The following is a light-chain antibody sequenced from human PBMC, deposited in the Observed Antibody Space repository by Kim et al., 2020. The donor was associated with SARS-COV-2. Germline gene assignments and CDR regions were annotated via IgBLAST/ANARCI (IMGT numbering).Light chain of an antibody. V-gene: IGLV3-19*01. Sequence: ALGQTVKITCQGDGIRSYYACWYQQKPGQAPVLVIYGKNNRPSGIPDRFSGSSSGNTASLTITGAQAEDEADYYCNSRDSSGNHLVFGGGTQLTVL. CDR2: GKN. J-gene: IGLJ2*01. CDR1: GIRSYY. CDR3: NSRDSSGNHLV.